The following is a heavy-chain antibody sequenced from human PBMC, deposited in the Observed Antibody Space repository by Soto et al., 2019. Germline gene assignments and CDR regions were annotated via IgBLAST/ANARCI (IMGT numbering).Heavy chain of an antibody. J-gene: IGHJ4*02. D-gene: IGHD3-3*01. CDR1: GYTFISFY. Sequence: QVQLVQSGAEVKGPGASVKISCKASGYTFISFYIHWVRQAPGQGLEWMGIINPSGGSTNYAQRVKGRVIVTSDTSTNTVYMELRSLRSEDTAVYYCARGLGSGDYWGQGTLVTVSS. CDR2: INPSGGST. CDR3: ARGLGSGDY. V-gene: IGHV1-46*03.